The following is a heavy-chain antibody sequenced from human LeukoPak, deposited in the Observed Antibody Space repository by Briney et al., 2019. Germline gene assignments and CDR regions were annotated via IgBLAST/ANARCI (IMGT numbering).Heavy chain of an antibody. CDR1: GYIFGKHG. Sequence: ASVKVSCKASGYIFGKHGISWVRQAPGQGLEWMGWISAYNGDTNQAQKFQGRLTMTKDTSTSTAYMELRSLRADDTAVYYCARDPSNSSGWRTWFDPWGQGTLVTVSP. CDR2: ISAYNGDT. J-gene: IGHJ5*02. V-gene: IGHV1-18*01. D-gene: IGHD6-19*01. CDR3: ARDPSNSSGWRTWFDP.